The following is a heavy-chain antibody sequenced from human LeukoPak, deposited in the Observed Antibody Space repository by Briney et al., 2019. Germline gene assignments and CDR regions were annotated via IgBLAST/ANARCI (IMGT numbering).Heavy chain of an antibody. J-gene: IGHJ6*02. CDR3: ARHQWLVLTGGMDV. CDR1: GITFSSYA. CDR2: LSGSGGSI. Sequence: GGSLRLSCTASGITFSSYAMTWVRQVPGKGLEWVSTLSGSGGSISYADPVRGRFTISRDNSKNTLYLQMNSLRAEDTAVYYCARHQWLVLTGGMDVWGQGTTVTVSS. V-gene: IGHV3-23*01. D-gene: IGHD6-19*01.